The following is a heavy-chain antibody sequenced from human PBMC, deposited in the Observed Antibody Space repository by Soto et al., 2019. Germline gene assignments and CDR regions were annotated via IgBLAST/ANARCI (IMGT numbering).Heavy chain of an antibody. CDR3: ARASASSKLRGVVIN. Sequence: QVQLQESGPGLVKPSGTLSLTCALSGASIITDNWWSWVRQPPGKEMEWIGEIYHSGNTNFNPSVMSQVTISLDTSKNQFSLTVSSVTAADTAIYYCARASASSKLRGVVINWGQGTLVTVSS. J-gene: IGHJ4*02. CDR1: GASIITDNW. D-gene: IGHD3-10*01. CDR2: IYHSGNT. V-gene: IGHV4-4*02.